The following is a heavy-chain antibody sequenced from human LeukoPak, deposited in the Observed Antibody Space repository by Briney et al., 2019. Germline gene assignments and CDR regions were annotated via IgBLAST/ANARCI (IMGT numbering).Heavy chain of an antibody. CDR2: INTDGNTI. J-gene: IGHJ4*02. D-gene: IGHD3-22*01. V-gene: IGHV3-74*01. CDR3: VRDMGYYDKV. CDR1: GFTFSTSW. Sequence: PGGSLRLXCATSGFTFSTSWMHWVRQAPGKGLVWVSRINTDGNTIDYADSVKGRFTISRDNAKNTLFLQMNSLRAEDTAIYYCVRDMGYYDKVWGQGTLVTVSS.